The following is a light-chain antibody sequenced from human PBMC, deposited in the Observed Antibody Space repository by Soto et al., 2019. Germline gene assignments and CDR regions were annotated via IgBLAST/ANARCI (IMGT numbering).Light chain of an antibody. Sequence: DIRLTQSPSFLSASVGDRVTITCRASHAINRYLAWYQQKPGKAPKLLIYAASTLHNAVPSRFSGAGSGTEFTLTSSSLQPEDFATYYCQQLHIYPRTFGQGTKVEF. J-gene: IGKJ1*01. CDR3: QQLHIYPRT. V-gene: IGKV1-9*01. CDR1: HAINRY. CDR2: AAS.